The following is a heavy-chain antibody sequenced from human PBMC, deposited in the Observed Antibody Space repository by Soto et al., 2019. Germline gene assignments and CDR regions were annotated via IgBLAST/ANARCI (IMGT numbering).Heavy chain of an antibody. CDR1: GYTFTSFG. CDR3: AREKDILTVYTSYYFDY. V-gene: IGHV1-46*01. D-gene: IGHD3-9*01. Sequence: ASVKVSCKASGYTFTSFGISWVRQAPGQGLEWMGWINPSGGSTSYAQKFQGRVTMTRDTSTSTVYMELSSLRSEDTAVYYCAREKDILTVYTSYYFDYGGQGTLVTVSS. J-gene: IGHJ4*02. CDR2: INPSGGST.